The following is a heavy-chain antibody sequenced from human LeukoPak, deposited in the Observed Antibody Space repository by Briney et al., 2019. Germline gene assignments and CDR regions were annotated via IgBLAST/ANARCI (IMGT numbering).Heavy chain of an antibody. CDR3: AKTNYYDTTDDKPYTTHFDY. CDR1: GFTFNSFS. J-gene: IGHJ4*02. Sequence: GGSLRLSCAASGFTFNSFSMNWVRQAPGKGLEWVSYISSSSSTIYYADSVKGRFTISRDNAKNSLYLQMNSLRAEDTAMYYCAKTNYYDTTDDKPYTTHFDYWGQGALVTVSS. V-gene: IGHV3-48*01. CDR2: ISSSSSTI. D-gene: IGHD3-22*01.